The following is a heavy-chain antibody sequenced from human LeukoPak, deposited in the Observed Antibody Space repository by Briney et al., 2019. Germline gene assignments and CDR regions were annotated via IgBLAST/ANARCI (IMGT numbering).Heavy chain of an antibody. CDR2: ISAYNGST. J-gene: IGHJ4*02. V-gene: IGHV1-18*04. CDR3: ARDFLGYCSSTSCYGGDY. D-gene: IGHD2-2*01. CDR1: GYTFTSYG. Sequence: GASVKVSCKASGYTFTSYGISWVRQAPGQGLEWMGWISAYNGSTNYAQKLQGRVTMTTDTSTSTAYMELRSLRSDDTAVYYCARDFLGYCSSTSCYGGDYWGQGTLVTVSS.